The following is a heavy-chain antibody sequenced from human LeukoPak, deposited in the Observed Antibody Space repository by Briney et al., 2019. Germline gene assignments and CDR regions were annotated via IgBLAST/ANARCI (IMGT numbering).Heavy chain of an antibody. CDR2: IYYSGST. Sequence: SETLSLTCTVSGGSISSSSYYWGWLRQPPGKGPEWIGSIYYSGSTYYNPSLKSRVTISVDTSKNQFSLKLSSVTAADTAVYYCARVDWNPDYWGQGTLVTVSS. CDR1: GGSISSSSYY. CDR3: ARVDWNPDY. V-gene: IGHV4-39*01. J-gene: IGHJ4*02. D-gene: IGHD1-1*01.